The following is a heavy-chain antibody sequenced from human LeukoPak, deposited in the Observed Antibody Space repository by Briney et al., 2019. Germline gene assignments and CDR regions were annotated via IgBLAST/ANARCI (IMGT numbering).Heavy chain of an antibody. CDR1: GYTFTGYY. J-gene: IGHJ4*02. V-gene: IGHV1-2*02. Sequence: ASVKVSCKASGYTFTGYYMHWVRQAPGQGLEWMGWINPNSGGTNYAQKFQGRVTMTRDTSISPAYMELSRLGSDDTALDDCXRDVQGQRXKDYWGXGTLVTVSS. D-gene: IGHD1-1*01. CDR2: INPNSGGT. CDR3: XRDVQGQRXKDY.